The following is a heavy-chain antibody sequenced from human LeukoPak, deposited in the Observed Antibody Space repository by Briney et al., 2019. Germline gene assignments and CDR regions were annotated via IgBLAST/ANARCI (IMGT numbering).Heavy chain of an antibody. CDR3: ARRDRQWELPHLFDY. V-gene: IGHV4-59*08. CDR1: GGSISSYY. Sequence: SETLSLTCTVSGGSISSYYWSWIRQPPGKGLEWIGYIYYSGSTNYNPSLKSRVTISVNTSKNQFSLKLSSVTAADTAVYYCARRDRQWELPHLFDYWGQGTLVTVSS. J-gene: IGHJ4*02. D-gene: IGHD1-26*01. CDR2: IYYSGST.